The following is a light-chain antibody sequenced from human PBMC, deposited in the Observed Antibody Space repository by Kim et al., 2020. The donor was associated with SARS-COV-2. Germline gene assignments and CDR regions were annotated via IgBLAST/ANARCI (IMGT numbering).Light chain of an antibody. V-gene: IGKV1-8*01. CDR3: QQYYSYPLT. Sequence: ASTGERVTITFRASQGISSYLAWYQQKPGKAPKLLIYAASTLQSGVPSRFSGSGSGTDFTLTISCLQSEDFATYYCQQYYSYPLTFGGGTKVDIK. CDR2: AAS. CDR1: QGISSY. J-gene: IGKJ4*01.